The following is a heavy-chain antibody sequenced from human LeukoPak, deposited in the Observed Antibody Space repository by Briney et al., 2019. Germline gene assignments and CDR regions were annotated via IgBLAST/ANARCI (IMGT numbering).Heavy chain of an antibody. CDR3: AKDTAQKIGYRFDP. V-gene: IGHV3-23*01. Sequence: PGGSPRLPCAASGFTFSSYAMSWVRQAPGKGLEWVSAISGSGGSTYYADSVKGRFTISRDNSKNTLYLQMNSLRAEDTAVYYCAKDTAQKIGYRFDPWGQGTLVTVSS. CDR1: GFTFSSYA. CDR2: ISGSGGST. J-gene: IGHJ5*02. D-gene: IGHD3-22*01.